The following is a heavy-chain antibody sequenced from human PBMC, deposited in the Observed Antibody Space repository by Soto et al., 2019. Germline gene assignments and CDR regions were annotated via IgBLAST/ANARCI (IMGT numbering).Heavy chain of an antibody. CDR1: GYTFTGYY. J-gene: IGHJ3*02. CDR3: AGVLVYVFWGGYYITVFDM. Sequence: ASVKVSCKASGYTFTGYYMHWVRQAPGQGLEWMGWINPNSGGTNYAQKFQGWVTMTRDTSISTAYMELSRLRSDDTAVYYCAGVLVYVFWGGYYITVFDMWGKGKM. CDR2: INPNSGGT. D-gene: IGHD3-3*01. V-gene: IGHV1-2*04.